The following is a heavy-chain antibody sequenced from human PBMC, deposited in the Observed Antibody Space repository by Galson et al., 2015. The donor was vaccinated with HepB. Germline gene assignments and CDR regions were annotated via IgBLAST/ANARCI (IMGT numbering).Heavy chain of an antibody. D-gene: IGHD5-12*01. CDR2: ISVYNGNT. J-gene: IGHJ4*02. CDR3: AREGPYSGYGDFDY. CDR1: GYTFSSYG. Sequence: SVKVSCKASGYTFSSYGISWVRQAPGQGLEWMGWISVYNGNTNYAQKFQGRVTMTTDTSTSTAYMELRSLRSDDTAVYYCAREGPYSGYGDFDYWGQGTLVTVSS. V-gene: IGHV1-18*01.